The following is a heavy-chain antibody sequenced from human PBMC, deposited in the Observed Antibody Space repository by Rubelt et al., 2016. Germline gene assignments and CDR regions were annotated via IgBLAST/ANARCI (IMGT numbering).Heavy chain of an antibody. CDR3: ARLTGGDYGDYSGWFDP. J-gene: IGHJ5*02. V-gene: IGHV5-51*03. Sequence: VDQAGESLKISCKGSGYSFTSYWIGWVRQMPGKGLEWMGIIYPGDSDTRYSPSFQGQVTISADKSISTAYLQWSSLKASDTAMYYCARLTGGDYGDYSGWFDPWGQGTLVTVSS. CDR2: IYPGDSDT. D-gene: IGHD4-17*01. CDR1: GYSFTSYW.